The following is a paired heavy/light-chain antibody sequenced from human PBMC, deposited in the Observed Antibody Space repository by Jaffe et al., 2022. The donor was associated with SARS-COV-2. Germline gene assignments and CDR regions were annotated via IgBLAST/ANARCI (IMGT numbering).Heavy chain of an antibody. J-gene: IGHJ4*02. CDR1: GFTFSDYA. CDR2: ISYDAINT. CDR3: ARSPLGYCSGGSCPGHYFDY. D-gene: IGHD2-15*01. V-gene: IGHV3-30-3*01. Sequence: QVQLVESGGGVVQPGRSLRLSCAASGFTFSDYAMHWVRQAPGKGLKWVAVISYDAINTYYADSVKGRFTISRDNSKNTLYLQMNSLRAEDTAVYYCARSPLGYCSGGSCPGHYFDYWGQGTLVTVSS.
Light chain of an antibody. CDR3: QHYDNLPPMYT. V-gene: IGKV1-33*01. CDR2: DAS. CDR1: QDIRND. J-gene: IGKJ2*01. Sequence: DIQMTQSPSSLSASVGDRVTITCQASQDIRNDLNWYQQKPGKAPKVLIYDASNLETGVPSRFSGSGSGTDFTFTISSLQPEDIATYYCQHYDNLPPMYTFGQGTKLEIK.